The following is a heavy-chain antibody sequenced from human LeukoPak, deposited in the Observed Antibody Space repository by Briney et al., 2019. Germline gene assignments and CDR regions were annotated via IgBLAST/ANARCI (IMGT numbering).Heavy chain of an antibody. J-gene: IGHJ4*02. Sequence: GGSLRLSCAASGFTFRTYAMSWVRQAPGKGLEWVSSISGPGGSTYYADSVKGRFTISRDNSKNTLFLLMSNLRAEDTAVYYCAKRQGGDYGYFDGWGQGTLVTVSS. D-gene: IGHD4-17*01. CDR1: GFTFRTYA. CDR2: ISGPGGST. CDR3: AKRQGGDYGYFDG. V-gene: IGHV3-23*01.